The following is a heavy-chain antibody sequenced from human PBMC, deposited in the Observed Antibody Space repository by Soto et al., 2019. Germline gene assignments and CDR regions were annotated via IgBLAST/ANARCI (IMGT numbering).Heavy chain of an antibody. V-gene: IGHV4-34*01. CDR3: ARGGWGCTNGICSPRYYYYYYGMDV. CDR2: INHSGST. J-gene: IGHJ6*02. D-gene: IGHD2-8*01. Sequence: SETLSLTCAVYGGSFSGYYWSWIRQPPGKGLEWIGEINHSGSTNYNPSLKSRVTISVDTSKNQFSLKLSSVTAADTAVYYCARGGWGCTNGICSPRYYYYYYGMDVWGQGTTVTVSS. CDR1: GGSFSGYY.